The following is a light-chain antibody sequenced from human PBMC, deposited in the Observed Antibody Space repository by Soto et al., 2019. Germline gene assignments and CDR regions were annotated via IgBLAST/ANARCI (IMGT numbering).Light chain of an antibody. CDR3: AAWDDSLSGVV. CDR1: SSNSGSNY. V-gene: IGLV1-47*01. J-gene: IGLJ2*01. CDR2: RNN. Sequence: QLVLTHPPSASGTPGQRVTISCSGSSSNSGSNYVYWYQQLPGTAPKLLIYRNNQRPSGVPDRFSGSKSGTSASLAISGLRSEDEADYYCAAWDDSLSGVVFGGGTKLTVL.